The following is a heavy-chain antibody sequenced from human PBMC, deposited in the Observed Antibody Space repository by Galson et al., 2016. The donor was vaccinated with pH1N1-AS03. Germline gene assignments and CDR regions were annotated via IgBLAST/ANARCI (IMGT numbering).Heavy chain of an antibody. CDR1: GVTFRNFV. V-gene: IGHV1-69*05. Sequence: SVKVSCKASGVTFRNFVISWVRQAPGQGLEWVGGITAIFGTPKHAQKFQGRVTMTRDTSISAAFLELSRLRSDDTAVFYCARVLFGIARGESSAFDLWGQGTMATVSS. D-gene: IGHD6-13*01. CDR3: ARVLFGIARGESSAFDL. J-gene: IGHJ3*01. CDR2: ITAIFGTP.